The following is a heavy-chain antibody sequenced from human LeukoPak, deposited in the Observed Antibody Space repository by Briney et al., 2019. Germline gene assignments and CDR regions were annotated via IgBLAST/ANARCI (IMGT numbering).Heavy chain of an antibody. CDR2: IYYSGST. CDR3: ARDNRGYYYDSSGYYNNFDY. V-gene: IGHV4-59*01. J-gene: IGHJ4*02. D-gene: IGHD3-22*01. CDR1: GGSISSYY. Sequence: SETLSLTCTVSGGSISSYYWSWIRQPPGKGLEWIGYIYYSGSTNYNPSLKSRVTISVDTSKNQFSLKLSSVTAADTAVYYCARDNRGYYYDSSGYYNNFDYWGQGTLVTASS.